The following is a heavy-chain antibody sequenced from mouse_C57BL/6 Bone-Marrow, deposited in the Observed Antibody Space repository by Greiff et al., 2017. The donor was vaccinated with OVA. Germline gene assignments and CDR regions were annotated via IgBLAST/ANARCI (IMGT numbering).Heavy chain of an antibody. J-gene: IGHJ2*01. D-gene: IGHD2-3*01. Sequence: EVNLVESGAGLVKPGGSLKLSCAASGFTFSSYAMSWVRQTPEKRLEWVAYISSGGDYIYYADTVKGRFTISRDNARNTLYLQMSSLKSEDTAMYYCTRDRGLLRDFDYWGQGTTLTVSS. CDR3: TRDRGLLRDFDY. V-gene: IGHV5-9-1*02. CDR2: ISSGGDYI. CDR1: GFTFSSYA.